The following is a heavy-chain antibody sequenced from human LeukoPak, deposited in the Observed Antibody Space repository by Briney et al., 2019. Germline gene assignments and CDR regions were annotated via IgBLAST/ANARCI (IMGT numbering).Heavy chain of an antibody. Sequence: PGGSLRLSCAASGFTFSNYGMHWVRQAPGKGLEWVAVIWSGGSIKYYADSVKGRFTISRDNSRNTLYLQMNSLRAEDTAVYYCARGPIAVAGTPSIYQHWGQGTLVTVSS. D-gene: IGHD6-19*01. V-gene: IGHV3-33*01. CDR2: IWSGGSIK. CDR1: GFTFSNYG. J-gene: IGHJ1*01. CDR3: ARGPIAVAGTPSIYQH.